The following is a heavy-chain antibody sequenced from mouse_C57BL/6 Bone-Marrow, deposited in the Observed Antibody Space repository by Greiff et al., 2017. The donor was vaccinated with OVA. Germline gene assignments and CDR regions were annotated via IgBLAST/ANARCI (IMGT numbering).Heavy chain of an antibody. Sequence: EVQGVESGGGLVKPGGSLKLSCAASGFTFSSYAMSWVRQTPEKRLEWVATISDGGSYTYYPDNVKGRFTISRDNAKNNVYLQMSHLKSEDTAMYYCARGVWYWYFDVWGTGTTVTVSS. CDR2: ISDGGSYT. CDR3: ARGVWYWYFDV. CDR1: GFTFSSYA. J-gene: IGHJ1*03. V-gene: IGHV5-4*01.